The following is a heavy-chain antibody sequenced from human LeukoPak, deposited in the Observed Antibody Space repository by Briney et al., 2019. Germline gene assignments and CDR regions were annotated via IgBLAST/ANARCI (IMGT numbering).Heavy chain of an antibody. Sequence: GGSLRLSCSVSDLTVSSNYMTWVRRAPGKGLEWVSLIYPTGATHYADSVKGRFIISRDNSKNTLHLQMNNLRAEDTAVYYCATSGPHGSYVPLIDYWGQGILVTVSS. CDR2: IYPTGAT. CDR3: ATSGPHGSYVPLIDY. CDR1: DLTVSSNY. J-gene: IGHJ4*02. D-gene: IGHD1-26*01. V-gene: IGHV3-53*01.